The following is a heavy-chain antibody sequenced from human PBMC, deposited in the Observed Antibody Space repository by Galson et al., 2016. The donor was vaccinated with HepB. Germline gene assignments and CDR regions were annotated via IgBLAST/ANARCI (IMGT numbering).Heavy chain of an antibody. D-gene: IGHD6-6*01. CDR2: ISDSGQST. V-gene: IGHV3-23*01. Sequence: SLRLSCAASGFTFTRYAMSWVRQAPGKGLEWVSTISDSGQSTYYADSVKGRFTVSKDNSKNTLYLQMDSLRAEDTAVYYCARARAEYSSSSLPFDYWGQGTLVTVSS. CDR1: GFTFTRYA. CDR3: ARARAEYSSSSLPFDY. J-gene: IGHJ4*02.